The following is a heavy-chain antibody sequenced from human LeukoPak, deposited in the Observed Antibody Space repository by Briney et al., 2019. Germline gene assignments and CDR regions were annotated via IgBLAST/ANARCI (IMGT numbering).Heavy chain of an antibody. CDR3: ARDNGYSGYDVPDY. CDR2: ISYDGSNK. V-gene: IGHV3-30*04. Sequence: GGSLRLSCAASGFTLSSYAMHWVRQAPGKGLEWVAVISYDGSNKYYADSVKGRFTISRDNSKNTLYLQMNSLRAEDTAVYYCARDNGYSGYDVPDYWGQGTLVTVSS. CDR1: GFTLSSYA. D-gene: IGHD5-12*01. J-gene: IGHJ4*02.